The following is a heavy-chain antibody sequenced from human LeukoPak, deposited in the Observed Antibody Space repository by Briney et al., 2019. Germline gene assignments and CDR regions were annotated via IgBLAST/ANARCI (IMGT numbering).Heavy chain of an antibody. CDR3: ARGPSQQDFDH. CDR1: GYTFTNYY. Sequence: GASVKVSCKASGYTFTNYYIHWVRQAPGQGLEWMGIISPSGGSTAYAQRFQGRVTVTRDTSTSTVYMELRSLRSEDTAVYYCARGPSQQDFDHWGQGTLVTVSS. D-gene: IGHD2-15*01. V-gene: IGHV1-46*01. CDR2: ISPSGGST. J-gene: IGHJ4*02.